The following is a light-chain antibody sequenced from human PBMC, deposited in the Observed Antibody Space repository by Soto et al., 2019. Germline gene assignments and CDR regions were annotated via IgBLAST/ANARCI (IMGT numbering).Light chain of an antibody. CDR3: QHYSGYPMYT. Sequence: DIEMTQSPSTLSASVGDRVTITCRASQTIITWLAWYQQKPGKAPNLLMYKTSSLESGVPSRFSGSGSGTEFTLTIGSLQPDDSATYYCQHYSGYPMYTFGQGTKLEIK. V-gene: IGKV1-5*03. CDR2: KTS. CDR1: QTIITW. J-gene: IGKJ2*01.